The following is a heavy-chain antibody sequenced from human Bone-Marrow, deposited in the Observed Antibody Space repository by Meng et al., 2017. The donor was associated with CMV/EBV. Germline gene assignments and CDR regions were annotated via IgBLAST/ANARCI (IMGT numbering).Heavy chain of an antibody. V-gene: IGHV3-23*01. Sequence: GGSLRLSCVASGFTFSSYAMSWVRQAPGKGLEWVSAISGSGGSTYYADSVKGRFTISRDNSKNTLYLQMNSLRAEDTAVYYCATQGWTTVTPFDYWGQGTLVTVSS. CDR2: ISGSGGST. D-gene: IGHD4-11*01. CDR3: ATQGWTTVTPFDY. CDR1: GFTFSSYA. J-gene: IGHJ4*02.